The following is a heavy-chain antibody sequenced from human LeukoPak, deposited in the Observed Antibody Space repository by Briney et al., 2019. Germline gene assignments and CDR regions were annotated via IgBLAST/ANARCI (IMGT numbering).Heavy chain of an antibody. CDR1: GGSFSGYY. D-gene: IGHD3-10*01. CDR2: INHSGST. CDR3: ARPAGSVKLYYFDY. V-gene: IGHV4-34*01. J-gene: IGHJ4*02. Sequence: SETLSLTCAVYGGSFSGYYWSWIRQPPGKGLEWIGEINHSGSTNYNPSLKSRVTISVDTSKNQFSQKLSSVTAADTAVYYCARPAGSVKLYYFDYWGQGTLVTVSS.